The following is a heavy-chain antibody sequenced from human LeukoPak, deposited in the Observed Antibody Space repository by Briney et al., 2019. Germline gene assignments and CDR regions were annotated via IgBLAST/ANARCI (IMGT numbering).Heavy chain of an antibody. CDR3: ARVVPYYYGSGRPNWFDP. Sequence: PSETLSLTCTVSGGSISSSSYYWGWIRQPPGKGLEWIGSIYYSGSTYYNPSLKSRVTISVDTSKNQFSLKLSSVTAADTAVYYCARVVPYYYGSGRPNWFDPWGQGTLVTVSS. D-gene: IGHD3-10*01. J-gene: IGHJ5*02. CDR2: IYYSGST. CDR1: GGSISSSSYY. V-gene: IGHV4-39*07.